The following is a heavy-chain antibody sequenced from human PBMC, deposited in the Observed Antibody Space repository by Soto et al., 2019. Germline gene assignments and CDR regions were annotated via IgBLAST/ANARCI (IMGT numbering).Heavy chain of an antibody. D-gene: IGHD3-3*01. Sequence: EVQLVESGGNFVQPGGSLRLSCVASGFSFSNYNMNWVRQAPGKGLEWVSYITDSSDTVHYADSVRGRFTISRDNAESSLFLQMNSLRDEDTAVYFCARDFGHGYYLDYWGRGTLVTVSS. CDR3: ARDFGHGYYLDY. CDR2: ITDSSDTV. J-gene: IGHJ4*02. V-gene: IGHV3-48*02. CDR1: GFSFSNYN.